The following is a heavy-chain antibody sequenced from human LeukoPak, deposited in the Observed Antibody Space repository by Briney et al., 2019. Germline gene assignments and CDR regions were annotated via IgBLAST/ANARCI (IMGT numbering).Heavy chain of an antibody. CDR3: ASEGTAGTNLNWFDP. CDR2: ISYSGST. V-gene: IGHV4-59*01. CDR1: GGSFSSYY. D-gene: IGHD1-1*01. Sequence: SETLSLTCTVSGGSFSSYYWSWIRQPPGKGLEWIGYISYSGSTNFNPSLKSRVTISVDTSKNQFSLKLSSVTAADTAVYYCASEGTAGTNLNWFDPWGQGTLVTVSS. J-gene: IGHJ5*02.